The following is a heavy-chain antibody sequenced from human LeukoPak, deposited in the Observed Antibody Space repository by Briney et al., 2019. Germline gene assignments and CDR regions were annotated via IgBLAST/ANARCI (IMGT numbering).Heavy chain of an antibody. J-gene: IGHJ1*01. CDR3: AQQVGYCSSGSCYFTY. D-gene: IGHD2-15*01. Sequence: GGSLRLSCAASGFTFSSNYMSWVRQAPGKGLEWVSVIYSGGSTYYADSVKGRFTISRDNSKNTLYLQMNSLRAEDTAVYYCAQQVGYCSSGSCYFTYWGQGTLVTVSS. CDR2: IYSGGST. CDR1: GFTFSSNY. V-gene: IGHV3-53*01.